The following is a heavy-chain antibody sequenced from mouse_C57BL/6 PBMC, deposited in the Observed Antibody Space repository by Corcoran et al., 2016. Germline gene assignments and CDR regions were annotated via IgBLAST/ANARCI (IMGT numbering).Heavy chain of an antibody. V-gene: IGHV3-6*01. J-gene: IGHJ3*01. D-gene: IGHD2-3*01. CDR2: ISYDGSN. CDR3: ARDPFYDGYYGVAY. CDR1: GYSLPSGYY. Sequence: DEQLLESGPGLVKPSQSLSLPCYVTGYSLPSGYYWNWIRNFPGNKLECMGYISYDGSNNYNPSLKNRISITRDKSKNQFFLKLNSVTTEDTATYYCARDPFYDGYYGVAYWGQGTLVTVSA.